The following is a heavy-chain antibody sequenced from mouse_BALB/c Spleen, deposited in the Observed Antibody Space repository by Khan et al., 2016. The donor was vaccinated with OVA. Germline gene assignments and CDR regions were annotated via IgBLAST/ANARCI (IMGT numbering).Heavy chain of an antibody. D-gene: IGHD1-1*01. Sequence: EVELVESGGGLVQPGGSRKLSCAASGFTFNSYGMHWVRQAPEKGLEWVAYISGDSNTIYYADTVKGRFTISRDNPKNTLFLQMTSLMSEDTAMYYCATSYFSGYYFDYWGPGTTLPVS. CDR3: ATSYFSGYYFDY. J-gene: IGHJ2*01. V-gene: IGHV5-17*02. CDR2: ISGDSNTI. CDR1: GFTFNSYG.